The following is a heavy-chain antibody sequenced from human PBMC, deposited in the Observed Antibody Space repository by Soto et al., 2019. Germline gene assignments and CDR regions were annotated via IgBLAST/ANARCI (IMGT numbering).Heavy chain of an antibody. CDR3: TTGISLSPADIVVVPAAIRSRYYYGMDV. J-gene: IGHJ6*02. V-gene: IGHV3-15*01. D-gene: IGHD2-2*01. Sequence: GGSLRLSCAASGFTFSNAWMSWVRQAPGKGLEWVGRIKSKTDGGTTDYAAPVKGRFTISRDDSKNTLYLQMNSLKTEDTAVYYCTTGISLSPADIVVVPAAIRSRYYYGMDVWGQGTTVTVSS. CDR2: IKSKTDGGTT. CDR1: GFTFSNAW.